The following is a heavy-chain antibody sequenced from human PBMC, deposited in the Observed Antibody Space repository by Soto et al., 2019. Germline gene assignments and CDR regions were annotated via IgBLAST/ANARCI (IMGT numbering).Heavy chain of an antibody. J-gene: IGHJ5*02. CDR2: ISAYNGNT. CDR1: GYTFTSYG. V-gene: IGHV1-18*04. D-gene: IGHD3-10*01. CDR3: ASSGSPHDMMFDP. Sequence: GSSVKVSCKASGYTFTSYGISWVRQAPGQGLEWMGWISAYNGNTNYAQKLQGRVTMTTDTSTSTAYMELRRLRSDDTAVYYCASSGSPHDMMFDPWGQGTLVTVSS.